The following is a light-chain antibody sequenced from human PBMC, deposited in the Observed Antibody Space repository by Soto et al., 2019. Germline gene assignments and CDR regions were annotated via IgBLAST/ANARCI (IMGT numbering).Light chain of an antibody. CDR1: HNINTY. V-gene: IGKV1-39*01. CDR3: QQTYRDYT. Sequence: DVQMTQSPSSLSASVGDRVTITCRAGHNINTYLNWYQQKPGKAPKVLIYAVSTLQSGVPSRFSGSGSGTDFTLTINNLQPEDVGTYYCQQTYRDYTFGPGTKREIK. J-gene: IGKJ2*01. CDR2: AVS.